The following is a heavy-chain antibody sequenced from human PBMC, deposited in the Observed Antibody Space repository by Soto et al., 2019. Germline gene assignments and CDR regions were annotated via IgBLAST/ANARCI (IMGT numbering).Heavy chain of an antibody. CDR1: GFTFSSYS. J-gene: IGHJ6*02. Sequence: GGSLRLSCAASGFTFSSYSMNWVRQAPGKGLEWASSISSSSSYIYYADSVKGRFTISRDNAKNSLYLQMNSLRAEDTAVYYCARDYYDSSEYYYYGMDVWGQGTTVTVSS. V-gene: IGHV3-21*01. CDR3: ARDYYDSSEYYYYGMDV. D-gene: IGHD3-22*01. CDR2: ISSSSSYI.